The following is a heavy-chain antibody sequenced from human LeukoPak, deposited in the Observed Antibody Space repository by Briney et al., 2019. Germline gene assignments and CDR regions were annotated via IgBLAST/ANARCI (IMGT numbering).Heavy chain of an antibody. CDR1: GFTLSDYY. CDR3: ARDKSNGGLDY. V-gene: IGHV3-11*01. Sequence: NPGGSLRLSCAASGFTLSDYYMSWIRQAPGKGLEWVSYISNSGSMTLYADSVKGRFTVSRDNAKNSLYLQMNSLRAEDTATYYCARDKSNGGLDYWGQGTLVTVSS. D-gene: IGHD4-23*01. CDR2: ISNSGSMT. J-gene: IGHJ4*02.